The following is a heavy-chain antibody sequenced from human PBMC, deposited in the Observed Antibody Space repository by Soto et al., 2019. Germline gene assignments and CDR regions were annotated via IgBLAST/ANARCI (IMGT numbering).Heavy chain of an antibody. D-gene: IGHD3-9*01. CDR2: INPNGGGT. CDR1: GYTFTTYD. V-gene: IGHV1-46*01. Sequence: ASVKVSCKASGYTFTTYDVNWVRQAPGQGLEWMGMINPNGGGTNYAQKFQGRVTMTRDTSTSTVYMELRSLRSDDTAVYYCARDPGFRSDYWGQGALVTVSS. J-gene: IGHJ4*02. CDR3: ARDPGFRSDY.